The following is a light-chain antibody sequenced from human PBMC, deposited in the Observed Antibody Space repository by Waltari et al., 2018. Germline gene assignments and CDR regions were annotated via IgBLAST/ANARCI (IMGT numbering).Light chain of an antibody. J-gene: IGKJ1*01. CDR1: QTISDY. CDR2: AAS. V-gene: IGKV1-39*01. Sequence: DIQMTQSPPSLSASVGDRVTITCRASQTISDYLNWYQQKPGEAPRLLIYAASSLHSGVPSRFSGSGSGTAFTLTISSLQPEDIATYYCQQSYSTWTFGQGTKVEIK. CDR3: QQSYSTWT.